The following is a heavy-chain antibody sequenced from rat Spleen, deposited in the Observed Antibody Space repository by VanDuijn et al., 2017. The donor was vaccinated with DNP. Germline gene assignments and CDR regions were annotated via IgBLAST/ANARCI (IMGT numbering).Heavy chain of an antibody. CDR1: GFTFSAYY. J-gene: IGHJ2*01. CDR2: IGSDGYAP. V-gene: IGHV5-22*01. Sequence: EVQLVESGGGLVQPGRSLKLSCAASGFTFSAYYMAWVRQAPAKGLEWVAYIGSDGYAPYYPGSVKGRFTISRANAQNTLYLQMNSLRSADTATYYCARQAYSFDYWGRGVMVTVSS. CDR3: ARQAYSFDY.